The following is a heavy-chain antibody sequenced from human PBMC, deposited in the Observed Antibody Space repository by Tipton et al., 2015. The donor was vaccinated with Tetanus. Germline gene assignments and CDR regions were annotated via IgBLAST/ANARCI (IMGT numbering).Heavy chain of an antibody. Sequence: SLRLSCAASGFTFSSYGMHWVRQAPGKGLEWVAVISYDGSNKYYADSVKGRFTISRDNSKNTLYLQMNSLRAEDTAVYYCAKSSYYYDSSGYRPEAFDIWGQGTMVTVSS. CDR1: GFTFSSYG. CDR3: AKSSYYYDSSGYRPEAFDI. CDR2: ISYDGSNK. D-gene: IGHD3-22*01. V-gene: IGHV3-30*18. J-gene: IGHJ3*02.